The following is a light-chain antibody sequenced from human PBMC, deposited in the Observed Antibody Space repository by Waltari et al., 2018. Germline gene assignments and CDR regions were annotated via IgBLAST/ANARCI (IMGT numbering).Light chain of an antibody. J-gene: IGKJ3*01. CDR3: QQYDDFPFT. CDR2: LAS. V-gene: IGKV1D-16*01. CDR1: QDISSW. Sequence: DLQMTQSPSSLSASVEDRVTITCHASQDISSWLAWYQQIPGQAPKPLIYLASTLQSGVPSRFSGSGSGTDFTLTISSLQPEDFATYYCQQYDDFPFTFGPGTKLDIK.